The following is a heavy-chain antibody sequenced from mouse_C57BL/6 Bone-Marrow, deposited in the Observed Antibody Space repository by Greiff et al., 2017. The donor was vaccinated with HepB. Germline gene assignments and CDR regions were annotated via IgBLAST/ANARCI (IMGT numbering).Heavy chain of an antibody. J-gene: IGHJ2*01. CDR2: IDPETGGT. Sequence: VQLQPSGAELVRPGASVTLSCKASGYTFTDYEMPWVKQTPVHGLEWIGAIDPETGGTAYKQKFKGKAILTADKSSSTAYMERRSLTSEDSAVYCCTSWVCYYYWGQGSTLTGSS. CDR3: TSWVCYYY. V-gene: IGHV1-15*01. CDR1: GYTFTDYE. D-gene: IGHD4-1*01.